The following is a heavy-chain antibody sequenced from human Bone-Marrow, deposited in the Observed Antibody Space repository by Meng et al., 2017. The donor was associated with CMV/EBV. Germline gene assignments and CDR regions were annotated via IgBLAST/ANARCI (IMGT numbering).Heavy chain of an antibody. V-gene: IGHV4-39*07. CDR3: ARDGCYCRSVYGLYYYYGMDV. CDR1: GGSISSSSYY. Sequence: SETLSLTCTVSGGSISSSSYYWGWIRQPPGKGLEWIGSIYYSGSTYYNPSLKSRVTISVDTSKNQFCLKLSSVTAADTAAYYCARDGCYCRSVYGLYYYYGMDVWGQGTTVTVSS. CDR2: IYYSGST. J-gene: IGHJ6*02. D-gene: IGHD3-10*01.